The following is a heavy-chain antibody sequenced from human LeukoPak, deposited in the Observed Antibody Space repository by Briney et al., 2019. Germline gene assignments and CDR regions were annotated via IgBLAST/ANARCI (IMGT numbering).Heavy chain of an antibody. CDR2: IIPFLVIA. D-gene: IGHD3-10*01. Sequence: SVKVSCKASGGTFSSYAISWVRQAPGQGLEWMGRIIPFLVIANYAQKFQGRVTMTTDTSTSTAYMELRSLRSDDTAVYYCARDFYGSGSWYYYGMDVWGQGTTVTVSS. CDR1: GGTFSSYA. V-gene: IGHV1-69*04. CDR3: ARDFYGSGSWYYYGMDV. J-gene: IGHJ6*02.